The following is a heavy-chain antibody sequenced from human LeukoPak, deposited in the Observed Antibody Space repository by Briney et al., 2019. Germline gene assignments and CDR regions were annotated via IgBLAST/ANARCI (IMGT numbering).Heavy chain of an antibody. CDR2: ISSSGSLI. Sequence: GGSLRLSCVASGFTFSDYSMNWVRQAPGKGLEWVSYISSSGSLIYYGDAVKGRFTISRDSARNTLYLLMNSLRAEDTAIYYCAREPLDYWSQGTLVTVSS. J-gene: IGHJ4*02. CDR3: AREPLDY. CDR1: GFTFSDYS. V-gene: IGHV3-48*01.